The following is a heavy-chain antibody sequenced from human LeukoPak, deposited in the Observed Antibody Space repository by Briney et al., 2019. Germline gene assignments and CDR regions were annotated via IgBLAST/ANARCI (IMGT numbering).Heavy chain of an antibody. J-gene: IGHJ4*02. CDR1: GGSISSSRYY. CDR3: ARVVQSTYYFDY. D-gene: IGHD4-11*01. CDR2: LYYSGNT. Sequence: SETLSLTCTVSGGSISSSRYYGGWIRQPPGKGLEWIGSLYYSGNTYYNPSLKSRVTISVDTSKNQFSLKLSSVTAADTAVYYCARVVQSTYYFDYWGQGTLVTVSS. V-gene: IGHV4-39*01.